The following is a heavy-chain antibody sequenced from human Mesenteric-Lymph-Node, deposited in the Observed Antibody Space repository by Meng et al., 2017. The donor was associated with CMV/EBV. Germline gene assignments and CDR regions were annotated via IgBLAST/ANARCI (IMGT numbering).Heavy chain of an antibody. CDR2: ISYDGSNK. D-gene: IGHD6-19*01. V-gene: IGHV3-30*18. CDR3: AKDLKTEYSSGWFDS. CDR1: GFTFSSYA. J-gene: IGHJ5*01. Sequence: SGFTFSSYAMHWVRQVPGKGLEWVAVISYDGSNKYYADSVKGRFTISRDNSKNTLYLQVNSLRAEDTALYYCAKDLKTEYSSGWFDSWGQGTLVTVSS.